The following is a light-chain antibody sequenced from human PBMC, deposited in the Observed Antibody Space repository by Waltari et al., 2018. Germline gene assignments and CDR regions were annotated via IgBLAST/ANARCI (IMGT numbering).Light chain of an antibody. CDR1: TIDVVYYTY. Sequence: SPRPHPRPLPGPPGPSVTIPSPETTIDVVYYTYFPWYQQQPGKAPKVIIYDVNERPPGVPDRFSGSKSGNTASLTISGLQAEDEADYYCCSYAGNYLRVFGGGTKLTVL. V-gene: IGLV2-11*01. CDR2: DVN. J-gene: IGLJ2*01. CDR3: CSYAGNYLRV.